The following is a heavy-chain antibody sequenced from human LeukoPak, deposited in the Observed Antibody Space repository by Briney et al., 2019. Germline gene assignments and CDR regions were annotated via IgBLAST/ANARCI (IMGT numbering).Heavy chain of an antibody. CDR3: ARQGDPYYYDSSGYLDY. CDR1: GYTFTSYY. CDR2: INPSGGST. Sequence: ASVKVSCKASGYTFTSYYMHWVRQAPGQGLGWMGIINPSGGSTSYAQKFQGRVTMTRDTSTSTVYMELSSLRSEDTAVYYCARQGDPYYYDSSGYLDYWGQGTLVTVSS. D-gene: IGHD3-22*01. V-gene: IGHV1-46*03. J-gene: IGHJ4*02.